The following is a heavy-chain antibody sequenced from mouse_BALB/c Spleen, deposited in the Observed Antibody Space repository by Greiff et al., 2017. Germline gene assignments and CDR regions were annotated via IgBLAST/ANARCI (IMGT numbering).Heavy chain of an antibody. V-gene: IGHV3-2*02. D-gene: IGHD1-1*01. J-gene: IGHJ3*01. CDR2: ISYSGST. CDR1: GYSITSDYA. CDR3: ARSGYYGSSSAWFAY. Sequence: DVKLVESGPGLVKPSQSLSLTCTVTGYSITSDYAWNWIRQFPGNKLEWMGYISYSGSTSYNPSLKSRISITRDTSKNQFFLQLNSVTTEDTATYYCARSGYYGSSSAWFAYWGQGTRVTVAA.